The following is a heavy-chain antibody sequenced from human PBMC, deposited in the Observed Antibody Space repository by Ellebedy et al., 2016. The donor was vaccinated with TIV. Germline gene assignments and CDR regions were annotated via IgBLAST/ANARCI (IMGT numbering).Heavy chain of an antibody. CDR3: ARDGGGSNYDSATYGMDV. CDR2: IKSKTDGGTT. J-gene: IGHJ6*02. D-gene: IGHD4-11*01. V-gene: IGHV3-15*01. CDR1: GLSFSNAW. Sequence: GGSLRLSCAASGLSFSNAWMNWVRQAPGKGLEWVGRIKSKTDGGTTDYAAPVKGRFTISRDDSKNTLYLQMNSLKTEDTAVYYCARDGGGSNYDSATYGMDVWGQGTTVTVSS.